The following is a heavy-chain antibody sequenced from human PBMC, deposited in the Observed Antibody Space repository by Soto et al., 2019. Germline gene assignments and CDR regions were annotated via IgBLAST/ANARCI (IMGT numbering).Heavy chain of an antibody. CDR2: ISGSGGST. V-gene: IGHV3-23*01. J-gene: IGHJ4*02. CDR3: AKNPVVVVAAGGGADY. Sequence: EVQLLESGGGLVQPGGSLRLSCAASGFTFSSYAMSWVRQAPGKGLEWVSAISGSGGSTYYADSVKGRFTISRDNSKNTLYLQMNSLRAEDTAVYYCAKNPVVVVAAGGGADYWGQGTLVTVSS. D-gene: IGHD2-15*01. CDR1: GFTFSSYA.